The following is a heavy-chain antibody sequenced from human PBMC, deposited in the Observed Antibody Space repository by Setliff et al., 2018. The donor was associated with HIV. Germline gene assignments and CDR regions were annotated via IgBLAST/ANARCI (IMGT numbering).Heavy chain of an antibody. CDR3: ASANWNYLGYWLDP. D-gene: IGHD1-7*01. J-gene: IGHJ5*02. Sequence: SETLSLTCAVSGYSISSGFYWGWIRQPPGKGLEWIGSIYHSGSTYYNPSLRSRVTISVDPSKNQFSLKLSSVTATDTAMYYCASANWNYLGYWLDPWGQGTLVTVSS. CDR1: GYSISSGFY. V-gene: IGHV4-38-2*01. CDR2: IYHSGST.